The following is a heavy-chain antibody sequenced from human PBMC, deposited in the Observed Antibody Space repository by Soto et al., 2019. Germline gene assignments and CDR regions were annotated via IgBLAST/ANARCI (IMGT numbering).Heavy chain of an antibody. D-gene: IGHD2-15*01. CDR3: ARDGYCSGGSCGIDY. J-gene: IGHJ4*02. V-gene: IGHV1-69*13. CDR2: IIPIFGTA. Sequence: SVKVSCKASGGTFSSYAISWVRQAPGQGLEWMGGIIPIFGTANYAQKFQCRVTITADESTSTAYMELSSLGSEDTAVYYCARDGYCSGGSCGIDYWGQGTLVNVSS. CDR1: GGTFSSYA.